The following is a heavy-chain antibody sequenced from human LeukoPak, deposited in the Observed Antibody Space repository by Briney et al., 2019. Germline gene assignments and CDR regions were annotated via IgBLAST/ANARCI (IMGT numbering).Heavy chain of an antibody. V-gene: IGHV4-30-4*01. Sequence: PSQTLSLTCTVSGGSISSGDYYWSWIRQPPGKGLEWIGYIYYSGSTYYNPSLKSRVTISVDTSKNQFSLKLSSVTAADTAVYYCARSGYGYGYVVDYWGQGTLVTVSS. D-gene: IGHD5-18*01. CDR3: ARSGYGYGYVVDY. CDR1: GGSISSGDYY. J-gene: IGHJ4*02. CDR2: IYYSGST.